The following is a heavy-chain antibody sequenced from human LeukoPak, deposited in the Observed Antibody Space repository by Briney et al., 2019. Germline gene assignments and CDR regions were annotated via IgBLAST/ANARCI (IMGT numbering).Heavy chain of an antibody. Sequence: GGSLRLSCVDSGFTFSNFGMHWVRQAPGKGLEWVAVISDDGSNIHYADSVKGRFTISRDNFRNTLFLQTSSLRGEDTAVYYCAKDRIEWFGELLSSFDFWGQGTLVTVSS. CDR3: AKDRIEWFGELLSSFDF. CDR1: GFTFSNFG. J-gene: IGHJ4*02. CDR2: ISDDGSNI. V-gene: IGHV3-30*18. D-gene: IGHD3-10*01.